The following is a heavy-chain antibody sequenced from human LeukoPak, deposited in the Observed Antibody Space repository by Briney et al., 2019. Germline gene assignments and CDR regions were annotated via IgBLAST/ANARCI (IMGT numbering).Heavy chain of an antibody. V-gene: IGHV1-69*06. D-gene: IGHD3-22*01. CDR2: IIPIFGTA. CDR1: GGTFSSYA. Sequence: SVKVSCKASGGTFSSYAISWVRQAPGQGLEWMGEIIPIFGTANYAQKFQGRVTITADKSTSTAYVELSSLRSEDTAVYYCARDRGYYDSSGPWGNAFDIWGQGTMVTVSS. J-gene: IGHJ3*02. CDR3: ARDRGYYDSSGPWGNAFDI.